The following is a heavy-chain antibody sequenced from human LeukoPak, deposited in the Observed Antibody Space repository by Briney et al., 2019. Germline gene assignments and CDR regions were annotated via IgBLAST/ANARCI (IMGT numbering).Heavy chain of an antibody. V-gene: IGHV3-7*01. CDR2: IKQDESEK. CDR3: ATIEAVRFQY. CDR1: GFTFSSNW. J-gene: IGHJ4*02. Sequence: GSLRLSCIDSGFTFSSNWMAWVRQAPGKGLEWVANIKQDESEKYYLGSVKGRITISRDNTKNSLYLEMSSLRAEDTAVYYCATIEAVRFQYWGQGTLVAVSS. D-gene: IGHD3-3*01.